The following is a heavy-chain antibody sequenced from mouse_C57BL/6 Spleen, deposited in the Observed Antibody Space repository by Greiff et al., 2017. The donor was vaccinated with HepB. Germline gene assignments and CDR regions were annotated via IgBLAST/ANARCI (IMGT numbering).Heavy chain of an antibody. CDR2: INYDGSST. CDR1: GFTFSDYY. CDR3: ARAYYYGSSDWYFDV. V-gene: IGHV5-16*01. J-gene: IGHJ1*03. D-gene: IGHD1-1*01. Sequence: EVKLVESEGGLVQPGSSMKLSCTASGFTFSDYYMAWVRQVPEKGLEWVANINYDGSSTYYLDSLKSRFSISRDNAKNILYLQMSSLKSEDTATYYCARAYYYGSSDWYFDVWGTGTTVTVSS.